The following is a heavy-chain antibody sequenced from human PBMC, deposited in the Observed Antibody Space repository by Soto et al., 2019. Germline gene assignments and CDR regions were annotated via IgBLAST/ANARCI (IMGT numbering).Heavy chain of an antibody. CDR2: IYPGDSDT. CDR1: GYSFTSYW. CDR3: ASMLRSEAFDI. J-gene: IGHJ3*02. D-gene: IGHD2-15*01. Sequence: GESLKISCKGSGYSFTSYWIGWARQMPGKGLEWMGIIYPGDSDTRYSPSFQDQVTISADKSISTAYLQWSSLKASDTAMYYCASMLRSEAFDIWGQGTMVTVSS. V-gene: IGHV5-51*01.